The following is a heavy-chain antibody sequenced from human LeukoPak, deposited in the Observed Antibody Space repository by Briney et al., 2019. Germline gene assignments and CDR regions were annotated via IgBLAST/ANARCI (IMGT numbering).Heavy chain of an antibody. V-gene: IGHV4-4*02. Sequence: SETLSLTCAVSGGSISSSNWWSWVRQPPGKGLEWIGEIYHSGSTNYNPSLKSRVTMSVDTSKNQFSLKLSSVTAADTAVYYCARGAVYYYDSSGYGSFDPWGQGTLVTVSS. CDR2: IYHSGST. CDR1: GGSISSSNW. D-gene: IGHD3-22*01. CDR3: ARGAVYYYDSSGYGSFDP. J-gene: IGHJ5*02.